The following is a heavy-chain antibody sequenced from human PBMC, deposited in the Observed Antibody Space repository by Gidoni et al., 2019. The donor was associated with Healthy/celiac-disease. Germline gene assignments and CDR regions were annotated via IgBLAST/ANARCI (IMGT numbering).Heavy chain of an antibody. CDR3: TRDDSQTSGSYSPYFDY. Sequence: EVQLVESGGGLVQPGRSLRLSCTASGFTFGDYAMSWFRQAPGKGLEWVGFIRSKAYGGTTEYAASVKGRFTISRDDSKSIAYLQMNSLKTEDTAVYYCTRDDSQTSGSYSPYFDYWGQGTLVTVSS. V-gene: IGHV3-49*03. D-gene: IGHD1-26*01. CDR1: GFTFGDYA. J-gene: IGHJ4*02. CDR2: IRSKAYGGTT.